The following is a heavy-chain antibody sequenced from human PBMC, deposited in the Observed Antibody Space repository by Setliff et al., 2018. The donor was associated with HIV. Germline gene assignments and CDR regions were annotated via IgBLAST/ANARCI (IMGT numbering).Heavy chain of an antibody. CDR1: GYTFTSYA. CDR2: INAGNGNT. Sequence: ASVKVSCKASGYTFTSYAMHWVRQAPGQRLEWMGWINAGNGNTKYSQKFQGRVTITRDTSASTAYMELSSLRSEDTAVYYCARDGGDTAMVSYYYYYYMVFWGKGT. V-gene: IGHV1-3*01. J-gene: IGHJ6*03. D-gene: IGHD5-18*01. CDR3: ARDGGDTAMVSYYYYYYMVF.